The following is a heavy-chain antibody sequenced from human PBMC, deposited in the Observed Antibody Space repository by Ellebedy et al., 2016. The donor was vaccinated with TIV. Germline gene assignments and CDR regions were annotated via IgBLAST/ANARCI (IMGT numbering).Heavy chain of an antibody. CDR2: IIPIFGTA. CDR1: GYTFTGYY. V-gene: IGHV1-69*13. CDR3: ASYSGSYYDAHWVLDY. D-gene: IGHD1-26*01. J-gene: IGHJ4*02. Sequence: ASVKVSCKASGYTFTGYYMHWVRQAPGQGLEWMGGIIPIFGTANYAQKFQGRVTITADESTSTAYMELSSLRSEDTAVYYCASYSGSYYDAHWVLDYWGQGTLVTVSS.